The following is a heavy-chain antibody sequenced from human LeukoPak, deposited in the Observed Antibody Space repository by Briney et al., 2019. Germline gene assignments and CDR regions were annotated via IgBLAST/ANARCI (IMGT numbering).Heavy chain of an antibody. CDR1: GFTFRSYA. J-gene: IGHJ4*02. Sequence: GGSLRLSCPASGFTFRSYAVSWVRQAPGKGLEWVSAISGSGGSTYYADSVKGRFTISRDNSKNTLSLQMNSLRAEDTAVYCCATLWFGELGLYWGQGTLVSVSS. CDR3: ATLWFGELGLY. CDR2: ISGSGGST. V-gene: IGHV3-23*01. D-gene: IGHD3-10*01.